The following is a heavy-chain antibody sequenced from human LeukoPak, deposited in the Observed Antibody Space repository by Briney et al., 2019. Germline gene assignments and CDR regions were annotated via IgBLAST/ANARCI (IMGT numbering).Heavy chain of an antibody. J-gene: IGHJ5*02. V-gene: IGHV3-30-3*01. CDR1: GFTFSSYA. Sequence: GRSLRLSCAASGFTFSSYAMHWVRQAPGKGLEWVAVISYDGSNKYYADSVKGRFTISRDNSKNTLYLQMNSLRAEDTAVYYCAKERWFDPWGQGTLVTVSS. CDR3: AKERWFDP. CDR2: ISYDGSNK.